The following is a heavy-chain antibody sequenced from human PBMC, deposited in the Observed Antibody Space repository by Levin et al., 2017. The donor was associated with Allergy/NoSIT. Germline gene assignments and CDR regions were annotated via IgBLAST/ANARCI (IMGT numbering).Heavy chain of an antibody. D-gene: IGHD6-6*01. J-gene: IGHJ6*03. CDR3: ARDQGSPYYYYYYMDV. CDR1: GFTFSSYW. Sequence: SCAASGFTFSSYWMSWVRQAPGKGLEWVANIKQDGSEKYYVDSVKGRFTISRDNAKNSLYLQMNSLRAEDTAVYYCARDQGSPYYYYYYMDVWGKGTTVTVSS. V-gene: IGHV3-7*01. CDR2: IKQDGSEK.